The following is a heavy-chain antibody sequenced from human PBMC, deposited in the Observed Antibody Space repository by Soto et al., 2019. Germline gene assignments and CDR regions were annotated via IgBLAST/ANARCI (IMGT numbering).Heavy chain of an antibody. J-gene: IGHJ4*02. CDR2: ISYDGSNK. D-gene: IGHD1-26*01. Sequence: GGSLRLSCASSGFTFSSYAMHCVRHSPGKWLERVAVISYDGSNKYYADSVKGRFTISRDNSKNTLYLQMNSLRAEDTAVYYCARGREGNKSPPNGWGQGTLVTVSS. CDR3: ARGREGNKSPPNG. V-gene: IGHV3-30-3*01. CDR1: GFTFSSYA.